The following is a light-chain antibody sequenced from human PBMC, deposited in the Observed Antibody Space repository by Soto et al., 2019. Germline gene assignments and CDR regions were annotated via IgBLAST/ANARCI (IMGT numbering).Light chain of an antibody. CDR1: QSVSSSY. CDR3: QQYGSSPTWT. V-gene: IGKV3-20*01. CDR2: GAS. J-gene: IGKJ1*01. Sequence: EIVLTESRGTLALSPGERTTVSSSASQSVSSSYLSWYQQKPGQDPRLLIYGASSRATGIPDRCISSGSGTAYTLTISSLEPEDFAVYYCQQYGSSPTWTFGQGTKVDIK.